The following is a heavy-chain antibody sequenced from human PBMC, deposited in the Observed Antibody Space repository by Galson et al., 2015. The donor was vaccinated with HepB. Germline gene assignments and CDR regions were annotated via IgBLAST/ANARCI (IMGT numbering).Heavy chain of an antibody. CDR3: ARWEYYDFWSGYSYDAFHI. CDR1: GFTFSSYR. CDR2: ISSSSNTI. D-gene: IGHD3-3*01. J-gene: IGHJ3*02. Sequence: LRLSCAASGFTFSSYRMNWVRQAPGKGLEWVSYISSSSNTIYYADSVKGRFTISRDNAKNSLYLQMNSLRDEDTAVYYCARWEYYDFWSGYSYDAFHIWGQGTMFTVSS. V-gene: IGHV3-48*02.